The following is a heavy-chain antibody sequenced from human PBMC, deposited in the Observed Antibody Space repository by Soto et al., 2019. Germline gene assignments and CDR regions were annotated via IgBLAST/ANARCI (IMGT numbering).Heavy chain of an antibody. CDR2: IIPIFGTA. J-gene: IGHJ4*02. V-gene: IGHV1-69*13. Sequence: SVKVSCKASGGTFSSYAISWVRQAPGQGLEWMGGIIPIFGTANYAQKFQGRVTITADESTSTAYMELSSLRSEDTAVYYCARGLHCSSTSCYGSYFDYWGQGTLVTVSS. D-gene: IGHD2-2*01. CDR1: GGTFSSYA. CDR3: ARGLHCSSTSCYGSYFDY.